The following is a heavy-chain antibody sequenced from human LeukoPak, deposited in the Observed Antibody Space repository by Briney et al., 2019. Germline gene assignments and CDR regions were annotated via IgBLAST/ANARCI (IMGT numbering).Heavy chain of an antibody. J-gene: IGHJ4*02. D-gene: IGHD1-26*01. CDR1: GGSISSYY. CDR3: AREVGASTYFDY. Sequence: KASETLSLTCTVSGGSISSYYWSWIRQPPGKGLEWIGYIYYSGSTNYNPSLKSRVTISVDTSKNQFSLRLSSVTAADTAVYYCAREVGASTYFDYWGQGTLVTVSS. V-gene: IGHV4-59*01. CDR2: IYYSGST.